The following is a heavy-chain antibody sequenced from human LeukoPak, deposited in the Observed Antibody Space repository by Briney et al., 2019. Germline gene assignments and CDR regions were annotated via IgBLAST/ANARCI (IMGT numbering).Heavy chain of an antibody. D-gene: IGHD4-17*01. CDR3: ARDQGDYGDHRYFDH. J-gene: IGHJ4*02. CDR1: GFSLSTSGVG. CDR2: INHSGST. Sequence: ESGPTLVKPTQTLTLTCTFSGFSLSTSGVGVGWIRQPPGKGLEWIGEINHSGSTNYNPSLKSRVTISVDTSKNQFSLRLSSVTAADTAVYYCARDQGDYGDHRYFDHWGQGTLVTVSS. V-gene: IGHV4-39*07.